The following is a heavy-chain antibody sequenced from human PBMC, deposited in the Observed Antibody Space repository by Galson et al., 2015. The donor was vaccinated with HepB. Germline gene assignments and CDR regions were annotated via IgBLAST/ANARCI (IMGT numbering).Heavy chain of an antibody. V-gene: IGHV1-69*04. D-gene: IGHD1-26*01. CDR2: IIPILGIA. Sequence: SVKVSCKASGGTFSSYAISWVRQAPGQGLEWVGRIIPILGIANYAQKFQGRVTITADKSTSTAYMGLSSLRSEDTAVYYCARDIRVGDPPTWGQGTLVTVSS. CDR1: GGTFSSYA. J-gene: IGHJ5*02. CDR3: ARDIRVGDPPT.